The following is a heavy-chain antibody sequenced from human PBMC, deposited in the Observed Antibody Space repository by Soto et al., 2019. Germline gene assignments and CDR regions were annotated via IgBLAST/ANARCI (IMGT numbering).Heavy chain of an antibody. V-gene: IGHV4-59*11. D-gene: IGHD1-1*01. J-gene: IGHJ5*02. CDR1: GGSIGSQY. CDR2: LHFRGYT. Sequence: SETLSLTCTVSGGSIGSQYWTWVRQSPGKGLEWIGHLHFRGYTNYNPSLKSRVFISSDLSKNTFSLNVTSVTAADAAVYYCARRGRLRERYFDPWGQGTRVTVSS. CDR3: ARRGRLRERYFDP.